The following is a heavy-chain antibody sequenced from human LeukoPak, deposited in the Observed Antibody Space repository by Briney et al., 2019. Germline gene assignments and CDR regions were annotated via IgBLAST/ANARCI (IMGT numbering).Heavy chain of an antibody. CDR3: AKLNTLTYYDLLTSWAFDI. CDR1: GFTFSSYA. V-gene: IGHV3-23*01. D-gene: IGHD3-9*01. J-gene: IGHJ3*02. CDR2: ISGSGGST. Sequence: PGGSLRLSCAASGFTFSSYAMSWVRQAPGKGLEWVSAISGSGGSTYYADSVKGRFTISRDNSKNTLYLQMNSLRAEDTAVYYCAKLNTLTYYDLLTSWAFDIWGQGTMVTVSS.